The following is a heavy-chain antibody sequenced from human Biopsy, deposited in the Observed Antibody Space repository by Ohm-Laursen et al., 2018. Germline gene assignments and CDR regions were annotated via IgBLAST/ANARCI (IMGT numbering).Heavy chain of an antibody. CDR2: ITYRGST. CDR3: ARDSRGGHLNTTLITGKNLDS. Sequence: SETLSLTCNVSDGSIDNYHWTWIRQAPGKTLEWIGSITYRGSTYYNPSLKSRVTISVDTSKNQFSLKLNSVTAADTAVYFCARDSRGGHLNTTLITGKNLDSWGQGILVTVSS. V-gene: IGHV4-59*01. CDR1: DGSIDNYH. D-gene: IGHD3-16*01. J-gene: IGHJ4*02.